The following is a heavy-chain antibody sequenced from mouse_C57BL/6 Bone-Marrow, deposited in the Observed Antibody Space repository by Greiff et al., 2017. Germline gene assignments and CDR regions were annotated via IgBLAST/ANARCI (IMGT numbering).Heavy chain of an antibody. CDR1: GFSLTSYG. CDR2: IWSGGST. CDR3: ARIGYGSTWYFDV. D-gene: IGHD1-1*01. J-gene: IGHJ1*03. Sequence: QVQLKESGPGLVQPSQSLSITCTVSGFSLTSYGVHWVRQSPGKGLEWLGVIWSGGSTDYNAAFISRLSISKDNSKIQVFFKMNSLQADDTAIYYCARIGYGSTWYFDVWGTGTTVTVSS. V-gene: IGHV2-2*01.